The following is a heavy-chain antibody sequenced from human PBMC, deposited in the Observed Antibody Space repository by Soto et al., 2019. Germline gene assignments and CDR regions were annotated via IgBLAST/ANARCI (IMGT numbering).Heavy chain of an antibody. J-gene: IGHJ5*02. Sequence: SETLSLTGTVSGGSISSYYWSWIRQPPGKGLEWIGYIYYSGSTNYNPSLKSRVTVSVDTSKNQFSLKLSSVTAADTAVYYCARGIGSSWYGDWFDPWGQGTLVTVSS. CDR1: GGSISSYY. CDR3: ARGIGSSWYGDWFDP. CDR2: IYYSGST. D-gene: IGHD6-13*01. V-gene: IGHV4-59*01.